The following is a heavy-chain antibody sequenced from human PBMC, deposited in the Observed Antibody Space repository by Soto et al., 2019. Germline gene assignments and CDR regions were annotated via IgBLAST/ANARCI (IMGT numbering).Heavy chain of an antibody. D-gene: IGHD4-17*01. CDR1: GFTFSGSA. CDR2: IRSKANSYAT. V-gene: IGHV3-73*01. CDR3: TLPRDHGTYYYYYGMDV. Sequence: EGSLRLSCAASGFTFSGSAMHWVRQASGKGLEWVGRIRSKANSYATAYAASVKGRFTISRDDSKNTAYLQMNSLKTEDTAVYYCTLPRDHGTYYYYYGMDVWGQGTTVTISS. J-gene: IGHJ6*02.